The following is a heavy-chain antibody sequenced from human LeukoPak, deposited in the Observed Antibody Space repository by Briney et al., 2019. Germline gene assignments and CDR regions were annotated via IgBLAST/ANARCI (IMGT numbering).Heavy chain of an antibody. Sequence: GASVKVSCKASGYTFTSYGISWVRQAPGQELEWMGWISAYNGNTNYAQKLQGRVTMTTDTSTSTAYMELRSLRSDDTAVYYCARDMVRGVITPSDAFDIWGQGTMVTVSS. J-gene: IGHJ3*02. V-gene: IGHV1-18*01. CDR3: ARDMVRGVITPSDAFDI. CDR2: ISAYNGNT. CDR1: GYTFTSYG. D-gene: IGHD3-10*01.